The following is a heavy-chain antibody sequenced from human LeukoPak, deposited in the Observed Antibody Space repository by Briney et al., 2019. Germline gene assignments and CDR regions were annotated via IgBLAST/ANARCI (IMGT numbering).Heavy chain of an antibody. J-gene: IGHJ4*02. CDR2: ISYDGSNK. D-gene: IGHD2-2*01. CDR3: ARDGDHSCGDY. Sequence: GGSLRLSCAASGFTFTSYGMHWVRQAPGKGLEWVAIISYDGSNKYYADSVKGRFTISRDTSKNTLYLQMYSLTAEDTAVYYCARDGDHSCGDYWGQGTLVTVSS. V-gene: IGHV3-30*03. CDR1: GFTFTSYG.